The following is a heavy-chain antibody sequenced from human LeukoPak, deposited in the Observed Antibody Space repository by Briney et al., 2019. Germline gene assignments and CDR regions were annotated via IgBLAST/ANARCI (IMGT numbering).Heavy chain of an antibody. CDR3: ARDLTRYDDSNSGPVNY. CDR2: ISAYMGNA. D-gene: IGHD4-11*01. Sequence: SERVSCTSSAYTLPRDGISWVRQAPGQALEWVGGISAYMGNAHYAPKPQGRVTMTTDTSTSTAYMELRSLRSDDTAVYYCARDLTRYDDSNSGPVNYGGQGTLATVSS. J-gene: IGHJ4*02. CDR1: AYTLPRDG. V-gene: IGHV1-18*01.